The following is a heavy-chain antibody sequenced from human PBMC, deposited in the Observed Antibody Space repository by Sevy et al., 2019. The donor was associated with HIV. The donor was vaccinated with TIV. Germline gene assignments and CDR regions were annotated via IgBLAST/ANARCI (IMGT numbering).Heavy chain of an antibody. CDR3: ARGKLDYGDYYYFDY. D-gene: IGHD4-17*01. CDR1: GFTVSTKY. CDR2: IYSAHST. J-gene: IGHJ4*02. Sequence: GGSLRLSCAASGFTVSTKYMSWVRQAPGKGLEWVSVIYSAHSTYYTDSVKGRFTISRDNSKNTLYLQMNSLRAEDTAVYDCARGKLDYGDYYYFDYWGQGTLVTVSS. V-gene: IGHV3-53*01.